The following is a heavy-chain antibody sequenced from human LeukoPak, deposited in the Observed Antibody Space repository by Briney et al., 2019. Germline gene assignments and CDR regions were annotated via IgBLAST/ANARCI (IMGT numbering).Heavy chain of an antibody. D-gene: IGHD3-10*01. Sequence: GGSLRLSCAASGFTFSSYEMNWVRQAPGKGLEWVSYISSSGSTIYYADSVKGRFTISRDNAKNSLYLQMNSLRAEDTAVYYCARGIEGDYYGSGSHLEPHLYWGQGTLVTVSS. CDR1: GFTFSSYE. CDR3: ARGIEGDYYGSGSHLEPHLY. J-gene: IGHJ4*02. V-gene: IGHV3-48*03. CDR2: ISSSGSTI.